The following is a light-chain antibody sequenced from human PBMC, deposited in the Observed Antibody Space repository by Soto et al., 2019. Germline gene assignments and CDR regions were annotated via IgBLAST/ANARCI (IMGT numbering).Light chain of an antibody. CDR1: NIETKS. V-gene: IGLV3-21*02. CDR2: DDT. CDR3: QVWFGTSDHCV. Sequence: SYELTQPPSMSVAPGQTASITCEGNNIETKSVHWYRQKPGQAPVLVVYDDTDRPSGIPERFSGFNSGNTATLTISRVEAGDEADYYCQVWFGTSDHCVFGGGTKLTVL. J-gene: IGLJ3*02.